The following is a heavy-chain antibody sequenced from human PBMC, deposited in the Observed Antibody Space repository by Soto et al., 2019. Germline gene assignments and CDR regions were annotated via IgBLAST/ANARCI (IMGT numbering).Heavy chain of an antibody. CDR3: TRGPRPSSVGTGAF. CDR1: GFTFIVYW. D-gene: IGHD3-10*01. J-gene: IGHJ4*02. CDR2: ISDDGSRA. V-gene: IGHV3-74*01. Sequence: ESLRLSCTASGFTFIVYWMHWVRQVPGKGPEWVSRISDDGSRADYADSVKGRFTISRDNAKNTLYLEMHVLRADDTAVYYCTRGPRPSSVGTGAFWGQGTPVTVSS.